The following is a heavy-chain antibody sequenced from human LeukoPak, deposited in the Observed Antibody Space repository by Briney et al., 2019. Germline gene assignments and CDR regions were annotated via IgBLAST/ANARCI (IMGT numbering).Heavy chain of an antibody. CDR2: IYYSGST. Sequence: SETLSLTCTVSGYSISSGYYWGWIRQPPGKGLEWIGYIYYSGSTYYNPSLRSRVTISVDTSKNQFSLKLSSVTAADTAVYYCARELNFDWLLYRHNWFDPWGQGTLVTVSS. D-gene: IGHD3-9*01. CDR1: GYSISSGYY. V-gene: IGHV4-38-2*02. J-gene: IGHJ5*02. CDR3: ARELNFDWLLYRHNWFDP.